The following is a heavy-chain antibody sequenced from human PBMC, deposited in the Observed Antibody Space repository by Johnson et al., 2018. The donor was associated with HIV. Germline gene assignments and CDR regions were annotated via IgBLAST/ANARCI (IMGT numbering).Heavy chain of an antibody. V-gene: IGHV3-11*06. J-gene: IGHJ3*02. CDR3: ARGQLQWPASVNDGFDI. D-gene: IGHD6-19*01. CDR1: GFMFSNYY. Sequence: QVQLVESGGGLVQPGGSLRLSCAASGFMFSNYYMSWIRQAQGKGLECVSYYVDSVKVRFTISRDNAENSLYLQMNSLRAEDTAVYYCARGQLQWPASVNDGFDIWGQGTMVTVSS.